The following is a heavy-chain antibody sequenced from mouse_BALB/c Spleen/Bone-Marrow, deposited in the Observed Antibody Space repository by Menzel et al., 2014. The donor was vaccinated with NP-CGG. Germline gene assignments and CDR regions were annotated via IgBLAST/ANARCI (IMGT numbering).Heavy chain of an antibody. D-gene: IGHD2-1*01. J-gene: IGHJ4*01. CDR1: GFTFTDYY. V-gene: IGHV7-3*02. CDR2: IRNKANAYTT. CDR3: ARSLYPRAMDY. Sequence: EVHLVESGGGLVQPGGSLRLSCATSGFTFTDYYMSWVRQPPGKALEWLGFIRNKANAYTTEYSASVKGRFTISRDNSQSILYLQMNILRAGDSATYYCARSLYPRAMDYWGQGTSVTVSS.